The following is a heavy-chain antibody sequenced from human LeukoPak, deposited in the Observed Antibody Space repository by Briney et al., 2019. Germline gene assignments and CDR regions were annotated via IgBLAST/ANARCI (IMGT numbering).Heavy chain of an antibody. CDR3: VVSPNQDFFDY. J-gene: IGHJ4*02. CDR1: GVSINSHY. Sequence: DPSETLSLTCTVSGVSINSHYLSWIRQPPGKGLEWIGHISGSGRTNYNPSLKSRVTMSVDTSKRQFSLTLKSLTAADTAVYYCVVSPNQDFFDYWGLGPLVTVS. CDR2: ISGSGRT. V-gene: IGHV4-4*09.